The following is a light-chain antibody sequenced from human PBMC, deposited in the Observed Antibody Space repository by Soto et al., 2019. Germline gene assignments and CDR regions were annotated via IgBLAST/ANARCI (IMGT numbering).Light chain of an antibody. J-gene: IGKJ5*01. CDR1: ESFISK. Sequence: EIVMTQSPATLSVSPGERATLSCRASESFISKLVWYQKNPCQAPRPLLHDASTRATGIPARFSGSGSGTEFILTISSVASEDFAIYYCQQHNDWPHFGQGNRLEIK. CDR3: QQHNDWPH. V-gene: IGKV3-15*01. CDR2: DAS.